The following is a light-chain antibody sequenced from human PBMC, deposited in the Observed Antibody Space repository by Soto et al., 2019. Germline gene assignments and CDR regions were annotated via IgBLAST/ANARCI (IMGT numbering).Light chain of an antibody. Sequence: QSALTQPPSASGSPGQSVTISCTGTSSDIGGYNYVSWYQQHPGKAPKLMIYEVTKRPSGVPDRFSGSRSGNTASLTVSGLQAEDEADYYCISHAGSINVVFGGGTQLTVL. CDR2: EVT. V-gene: IGLV2-8*01. CDR3: ISHAGSINVV. CDR1: SSDIGGYNY. J-gene: IGLJ2*01.